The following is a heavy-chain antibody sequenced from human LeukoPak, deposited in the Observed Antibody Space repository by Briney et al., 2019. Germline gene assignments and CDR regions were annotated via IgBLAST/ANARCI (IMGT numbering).Heavy chain of an antibody. CDR3: ARGGDVLRQNWFDP. CDR2: INPNSGGT. V-gene: IGHV1-2*02. Sequence: ASVKVSCKASGYTFTGYYMHWVRQAPGQGLEWMGWINPNSGGTNYAQKFQGRATMTRDTSISTAYMELSRLRSDDTAVYYCARGGDVLRQNWFDPWGQGTLVTVSS. CDR1: GYTFTGYY. J-gene: IGHJ5*02. D-gene: IGHD3-3*01.